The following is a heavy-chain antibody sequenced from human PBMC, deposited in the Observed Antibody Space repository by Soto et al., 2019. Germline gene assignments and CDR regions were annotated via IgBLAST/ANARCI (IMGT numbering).Heavy chain of an antibody. Sequence: GASVKVSCKASGGTFSSYAISWVRQAPGQGLEWMGGIIPIFGTANYAQKFQGRVTITADESTSTAYMELSSLRSEDTAVYYCARDYYDSSGYYAPHRALDPWGQGTLVTVYS. D-gene: IGHD3-22*01. CDR3: ARDYYDSSGYYAPHRALDP. CDR2: IIPIFGTA. V-gene: IGHV1-69*13. J-gene: IGHJ5*02. CDR1: GGTFSSYA.